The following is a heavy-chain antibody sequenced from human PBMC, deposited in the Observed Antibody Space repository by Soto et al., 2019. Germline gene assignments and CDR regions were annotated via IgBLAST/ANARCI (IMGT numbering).Heavy chain of an antibody. J-gene: IGHJ6*02. CDR2: TYYRSKWYN. V-gene: IGHV6-1*01. CDR1: GDSFSSNSAA. Sequence: QVQLQQSGPGLVKPSQTLSLTCAISGDSFSSNSAAWNWIRQSPSRGLEWLGRTYYRSKWYNDYAVSVKSRINTNSDKTKTQFSLQLNSVTPEDTAVYYCARDRFSSSSPCYYYGMDVWGQGTTVTVSS. D-gene: IGHD6-6*01. CDR3: ARDRFSSSSPCYYYGMDV.